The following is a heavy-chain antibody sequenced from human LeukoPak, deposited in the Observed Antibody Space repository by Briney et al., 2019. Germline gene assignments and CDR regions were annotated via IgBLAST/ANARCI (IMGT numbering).Heavy chain of an antibody. CDR1: GFTFSSYW. V-gene: IGHV3-7*01. CDR2: IKQDGREK. D-gene: IGHD2-15*01. CDR3: ARVRKDCSGGSCYSFDFDY. J-gene: IGHJ4*02. Sequence: GGSLRLSCAASGFTFSSYWMSWVRQAPGKGLEWVANIKQDGREKYYVDSVKGRFTISRDNAKNSLYLQMNSLRAEDTAVYYCARVRKDCSGGSCYSFDFDYWGQGTLVTVSS.